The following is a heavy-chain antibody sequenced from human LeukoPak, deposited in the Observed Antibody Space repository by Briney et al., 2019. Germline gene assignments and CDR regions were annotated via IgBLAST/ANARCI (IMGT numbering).Heavy chain of an antibody. Sequence: ASVKVSCKASGYTFTGYYMHWVRQAPGQGLEWMGWVNPNSGGTNYAQKFQGRVTMTGDTSISTAYMELSRLRSDDTAVYYCARVARAAAGTNWFDPWGQGTLVTVSS. CDR2: VNPNSGGT. J-gene: IGHJ5*02. V-gene: IGHV1-2*02. D-gene: IGHD6-13*01. CDR1: GYTFTGYY. CDR3: ARVARAAAGTNWFDP.